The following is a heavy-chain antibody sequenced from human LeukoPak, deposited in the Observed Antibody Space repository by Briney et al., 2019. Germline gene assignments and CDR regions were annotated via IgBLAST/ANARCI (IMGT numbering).Heavy chain of an antibody. CDR3: ARHVWQQLVYFDS. CDR2: INHSGST. J-gene: IGHJ4*02. Sequence: PSETLSLTCAVYGGSFSGYYWSWIRQPPGKGLEWIGEINHSGSTNYNPSLKSRVTISVDTSKNQFSLKLSSVTAADTTVYYCARHVWQQLVYFDSWGQGTLVTVSS. V-gene: IGHV4-34*01. CDR1: GGSFSGYY. D-gene: IGHD6-13*01.